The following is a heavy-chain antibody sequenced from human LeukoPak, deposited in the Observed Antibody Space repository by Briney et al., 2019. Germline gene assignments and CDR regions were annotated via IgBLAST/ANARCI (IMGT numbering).Heavy chain of an antibody. J-gene: IGHJ4*02. CDR1: GFTFSSYG. CDR3: ARKYFDY. Sequence: GGSLRLSCAASGFTFSSYGMHWVRQAPGKGLEWVAVISYDGSNKYYADSVKGRFTISRDNSKNTLYLQMNSLRGEDRAVYYCARKYFDYWGQGTLVTVSS. V-gene: IGHV3-30*03. CDR2: ISYDGSNK.